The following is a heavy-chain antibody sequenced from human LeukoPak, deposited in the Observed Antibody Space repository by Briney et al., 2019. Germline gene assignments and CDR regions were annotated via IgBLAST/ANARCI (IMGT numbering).Heavy chain of an antibody. V-gene: IGHV3-7*03. CDR2: IKQDGSEK. Sequence: GGSLRLSCAASGFTFNSYWMSWVRQAPGKGLEWVANIKQDGSEKYYVDSVKGRFTISRDNAKSSLYLQMNSLRAEDTAVYYCARDTDIVAAGSDYWGQGTLVTVSS. D-gene: IGHD6-13*01. CDR3: ARDTDIVAAGSDY. J-gene: IGHJ4*02. CDR1: GFTFNSYW.